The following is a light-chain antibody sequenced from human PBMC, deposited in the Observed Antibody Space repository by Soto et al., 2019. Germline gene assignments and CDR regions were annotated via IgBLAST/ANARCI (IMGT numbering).Light chain of an antibody. J-gene: IGKJ4*01. CDR3: MQSVQITLH. CDR1: LSLLHSDGKTY. CDR2: EVS. Sequence: LLMSYAAISRAVTPVQTTPISCKSSLSLLHSDGKTYLYWYLQKPGQSPQLLIYEVSKRFSGVSDRFSGSGSGADFTLKISRVGPEDVGVYCCMQSVQITLHFGGGAKVDIK. V-gene: IGKV2D-29*02.